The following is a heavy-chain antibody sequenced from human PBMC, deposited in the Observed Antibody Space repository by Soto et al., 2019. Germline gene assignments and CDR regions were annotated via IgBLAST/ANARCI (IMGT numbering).Heavy chain of an antibody. CDR2: INWKGDI. CDR3: AISQDRGGRTTFIY. V-gene: IGHV3-9*01. J-gene: IGHJ4*02. CDR1: GFTFDDNA. D-gene: IGHD3-16*01. Sequence: GGSLRLSCAVSGFTFDDNAMHWVRQAPEKGLEWVSGINWKGDIGYADSVKGRSTISGDNAENSLYLQMNSLRAEDTALYYCAISQDRGGRTTFIYWGQGTQVTVSS.